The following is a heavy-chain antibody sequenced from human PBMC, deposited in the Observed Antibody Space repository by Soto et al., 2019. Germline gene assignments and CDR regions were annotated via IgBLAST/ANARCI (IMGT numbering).Heavy chain of an antibody. J-gene: IGHJ5*02. CDR3: AREKGIAARSRFDP. Sequence: SVKVSCKASGGTFSSYAISWVRQAPGQGLEWMGGIIPIFGTANYAQKFQGRVTITADESTSTAYMELSSLRSEDTAVYYCAREKGIAARSRFDPWGQGTLVTVSS. V-gene: IGHV1-69*13. CDR2: IIPIFGTA. D-gene: IGHD6-6*01. CDR1: GGTFSSYA.